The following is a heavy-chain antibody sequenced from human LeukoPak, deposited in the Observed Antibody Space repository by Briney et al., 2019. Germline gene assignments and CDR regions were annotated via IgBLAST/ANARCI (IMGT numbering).Heavy chain of an antibody. V-gene: IGHV3-48*02. CDR2: ISRSSSAI. J-gene: IGHJ6*02. Sequence: PGRSLRLSCVASGFTFRSYGMSWVRQAPGKGLEWVSYISRSSSAIYSADSLKGRFTISRDNAKNSLYLQMNSLRDEDTAVYYCAREYYYNNDGLDVWGQGTTVTVSS. CDR1: GFTFRSYG. CDR3: AREYYYNNDGLDV.